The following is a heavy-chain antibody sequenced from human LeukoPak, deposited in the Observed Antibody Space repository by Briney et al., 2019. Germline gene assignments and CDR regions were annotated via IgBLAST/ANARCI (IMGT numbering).Heavy chain of an antibody. CDR2: ISAYNGHT. D-gene: IGHD1-26*01. CDR1: GYTFTSYD. J-gene: IGHJ3*02. Sequence: ASVKVSCKASGYTFTSYDINWVRQAPGQGLEWMGWISAYNGHTNYAQKLQGRVTVSTDTSTSTAYMELRSLRSDDTAVYYCATGDRWELPRPYAFEIWGQGTMVTVSS. V-gene: IGHV1-18*01. CDR3: ATGDRWELPRPYAFEI.